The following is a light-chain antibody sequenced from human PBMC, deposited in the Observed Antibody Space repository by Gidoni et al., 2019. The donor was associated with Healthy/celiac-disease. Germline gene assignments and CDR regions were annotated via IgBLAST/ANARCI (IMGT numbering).Light chain of an antibody. CDR1: QSVSSY. CDR3: QQRSNWPPLT. J-gene: IGKJ4*01. V-gene: IGKV3-11*01. Sequence: ELVLTQSPATLSLSPGERATLSCRASQSVSSYLAWYQQKPGQAPRLLIYDASNRATGIPARFSGSGSGTDFTLTISSLEPEDCAVHYCQQRSNWPPLTFGGGTKVEIK. CDR2: DAS.